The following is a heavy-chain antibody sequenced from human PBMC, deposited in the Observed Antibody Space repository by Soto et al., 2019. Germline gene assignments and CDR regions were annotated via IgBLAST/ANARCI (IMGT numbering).Heavy chain of an antibody. CDR3: ARSFCRDAVRCNWFDP. Sequence: QVQLQESGPGLVKPSETLSLTCTVSGAFSSTYYWSWIRQPPGKGLEWIGYRNNIGRTNYNPSLKSRVTISLDASKNKFSLKLSSVIAADTAAYYCARSFCRDAVRCNWFDPWGLGTLVTDSS. D-gene: IGHD2-8*01. V-gene: IGHV4-59*01. J-gene: IGHJ5*02. CDR1: GAFSSTYY. CDR2: RNNIGRT.